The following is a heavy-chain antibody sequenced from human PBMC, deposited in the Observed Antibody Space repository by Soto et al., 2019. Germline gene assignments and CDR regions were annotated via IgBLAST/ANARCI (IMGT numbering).Heavy chain of an antibody. V-gene: IGHV1-46*01. Sequence: ASVKVSCKASGYTITSYYMHWVRQAPGQGLEWMGIINPSGGSTGYAQKFQGRATMSRDTSTSTVYMELSSLRSEDTAMYYCARHPLPVKYYDILTGPRDGMDVWGQGTTVTVSS. CDR2: INPSGGST. J-gene: IGHJ6*02. CDR3: ARHPLPVKYYDILTGPRDGMDV. D-gene: IGHD3-9*01. CDR1: GYTITSYY.